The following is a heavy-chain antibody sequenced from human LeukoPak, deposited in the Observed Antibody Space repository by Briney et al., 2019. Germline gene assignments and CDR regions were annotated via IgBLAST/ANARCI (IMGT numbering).Heavy chain of an antibody. CDR2: MKSDNGHT. J-gene: IGHJ4*02. Sequence: ASVKVSCKASGYTFTSFDFNWVRQATGQGLEWMGWMKSDNGHTGYAQKFQGRVTMTRDTSISTAYMELSSLTFEDTAVYYCARGPPNWGMVGYWGQGTLVTVSS. D-gene: IGHD7-27*01. CDR3: ARGPPNWGMVGY. CDR1: GYTFTSFD. V-gene: IGHV1-8*01.